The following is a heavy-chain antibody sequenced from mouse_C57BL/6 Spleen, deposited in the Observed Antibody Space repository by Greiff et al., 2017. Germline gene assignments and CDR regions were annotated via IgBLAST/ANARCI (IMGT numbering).Heavy chain of an antibody. Sequence: EVQVVESGPGLVKPSQSLSLTCSVTGYSITSGYYWNWIRQFPGNKLEWMGYISYDGSNNYNPSLKNRISITRDTSKNQFFLKLNSVTTEDTATYYCARAPDYYGSDAMDYWGQGTSVTVSS. CDR2: ISYDGSN. V-gene: IGHV3-6*01. J-gene: IGHJ4*01. D-gene: IGHD1-1*01. CDR1: GYSITSGYY. CDR3: ARAPDYYGSDAMDY.